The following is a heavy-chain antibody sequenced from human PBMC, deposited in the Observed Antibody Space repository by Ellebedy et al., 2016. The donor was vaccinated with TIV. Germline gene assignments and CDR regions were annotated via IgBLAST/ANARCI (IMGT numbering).Heavy chain of an antibody. V-gene: IGHV4-59*11. CDR3: ARRTTTYLDSSGLYFDL. J-gene: IGHJ2*01. CDR1: SGSISYHY. D-gene: IGHD6-19*01. CDR2: LYYSGST. Sequence: SETLSLXCTVSSGSISYHYWNWLRQPPGKGLEWIGYLYYSGSTNYNPSLKSRVTISVDTSKKQFSLRLNSVTTVDTAVYYCARRTTTYLDSSGLYFDLWGRGTLVTVSS.